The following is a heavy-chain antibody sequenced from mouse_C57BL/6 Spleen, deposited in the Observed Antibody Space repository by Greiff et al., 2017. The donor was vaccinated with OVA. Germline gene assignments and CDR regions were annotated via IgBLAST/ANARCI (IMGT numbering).Heavy chain of an antibody. V-gene: IGHV1-55*01. CDR1: GYTFTSYW. CDR3: AITTVVANAMDY. D-gene: IGHD1-1*01. CDR2: IYPGSGST. J-gene: IGHJ4*01. Sequence: QVQLQQPGAELVKPGASVKMSCKASGYTFTSYWITWVKQRPGQGLEWIGDIYPGSGSTNYNEKFKSKATLTVDTSSSTAYMQLSSLTSEDSAVYYCAITTVVANAMDYWGQGTSATGPS.